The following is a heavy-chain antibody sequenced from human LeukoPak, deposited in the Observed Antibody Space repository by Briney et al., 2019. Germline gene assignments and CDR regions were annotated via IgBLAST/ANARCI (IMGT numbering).Heavy chain of an antibody. CDR1: GEFFSGFY. D-gene: IGHD3-10*01. Sequence: SETLSLTCDVHGEFFSGFYWSWIRQSPGKGLEWIGDINHSGTTKYNPSLKSRVTLLIDTSKNHFSLKVNSVTAADTAVYYRARLPLGAFGEVLNFDLWGQGTVVTVSS. CDR3: ARLPLGAFGEVLNFDL. V-gene: IGHV4-34*01. CDR2: INHSGTT. J-gene: IGHJ4*02.